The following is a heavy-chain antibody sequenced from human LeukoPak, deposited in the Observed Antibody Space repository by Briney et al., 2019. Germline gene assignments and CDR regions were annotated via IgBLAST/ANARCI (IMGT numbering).Heavy chain of an antibody. CDR3: ARAADCSGGSCYQKIDY. Sequence: ASVKVSCKASGYTFTGYYMHWVRQAPGQGLEWLGWINPNSGGTNYAQKFQGRVTMTRDTSISTAYMELSRLRSDDTAVYYCARAADCSGGSCYQKIDYWGQGTLVTVSS. V-gene: IGHV1-2*02. D-gene: IGHD2-15*01. J-gene: IGHJ4*02. CDR2: INPNSGGT. CDR1: GYTFTGYY.